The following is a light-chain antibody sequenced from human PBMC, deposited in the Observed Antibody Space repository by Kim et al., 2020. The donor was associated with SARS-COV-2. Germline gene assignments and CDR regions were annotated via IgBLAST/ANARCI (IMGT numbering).Light chain of an antibody. J-gene: IGKJ2*01. CDR2: RAS. Sequence: SACVGDNVTITWSATQSISSWLALSQQNTERAPKLLIYRASSLESGVPSRFSGSGSGTEFTLTLSSLQPDDFATYYCKQYNSYPYTFGQGTKLDI. V-gene: IGKV1-5*03. CDR1: QSISSW. CDR3: KQYNSYPYT.